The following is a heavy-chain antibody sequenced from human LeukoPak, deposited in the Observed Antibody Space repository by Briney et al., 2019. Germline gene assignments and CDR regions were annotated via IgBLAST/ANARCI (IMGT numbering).Heavy chain of an antibody. CDR2: IYYSGST. V-gene: IGHV4-39*07. CDR3: ASGAVAATDY. Sequence: PSETLSPTCTVSGGSISSSSYYWGWIRQPPGKGLEWIGSIYYSGSTYYNPSLKSRVTISVDTSKNQFSLKLSSVTAADTAVYYCASGAVAATDYWGQGTLVTVSS. J-gene: IGHJ4*02. CDR1: GGSISSSSYY. D-gene: IGHD6-19*01.